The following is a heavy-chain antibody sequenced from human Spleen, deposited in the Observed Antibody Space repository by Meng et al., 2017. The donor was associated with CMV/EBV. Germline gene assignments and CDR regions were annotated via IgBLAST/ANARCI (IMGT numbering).Heavy chain of an antibody. J-gene: IGHJ4*02. D-gene: IGHD3-3*01. Sequence: GESLKISCAACGFTFGSYDMHWVRQGVGKGLDWISDIGTVGETYCPGSVRGQFTISRENAKESLYLQMNSLRAEDTAVYYCARVLYDFWSGTLVIANNAIDYWGQGTLVTVSS. CDR1: GFTFGSYD. V-gene: IGHV3-13*03. CDR3: ARVLYDFWSGTLVIANNAIDY. CDR2: IGTVGET.